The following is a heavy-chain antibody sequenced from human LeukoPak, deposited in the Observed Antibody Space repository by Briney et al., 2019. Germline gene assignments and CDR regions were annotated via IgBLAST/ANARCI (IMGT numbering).Heavy chain of an antibody. D-gene: IGHD3-9*01. CDR2: IKQDGSEK. V-gene: IGHV3-7*01. CDR1: GFTFSSYW. J-gene: IGHJ4*02. CDR3: AKDCEEYYDILTGYDY. Sequence: GGSLRLSCAAPGFTFSSYWMSWVRQAPGMGLEWVANIKQDGSEKYYVDSVKGRFTISRDNAKNSLYLQMNSPRAEDTAVYYCAKDCEEYYDILTGYDYWGQGTLVTVSS.